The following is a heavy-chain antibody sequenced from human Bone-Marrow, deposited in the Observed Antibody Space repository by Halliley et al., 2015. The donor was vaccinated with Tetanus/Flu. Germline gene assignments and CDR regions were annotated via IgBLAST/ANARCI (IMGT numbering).Heavy chain of an antibody. CDR3: ATAMTRGGDY. D-gene: IGHD3-16*01. CDR1: GGSFSDYY. Sequence: LRLSCAVYGGSFSDYYWIWIRQSPEKGLEWIGEINHRGTTNYNPSLKSRVALSVDTSKNQFSLRVNSVTAADTAIYYCATAMTRGGDYWGQGTLVTVSS. J-gene: IGHJ4*02. V-gene: IGHV4-34*01. CDR2: INHRGTT.